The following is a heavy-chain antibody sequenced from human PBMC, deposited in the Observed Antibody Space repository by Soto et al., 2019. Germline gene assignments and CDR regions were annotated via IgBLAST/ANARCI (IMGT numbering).Heavy chain of an antibody. CDR1: GDTFTSYY. Sequence: CKAPGDTFTSYYLNWVRQAPGQGLEWMGVINPHGGSTIYAQKFQGRITMTRDTSRSTVYMELSSLRSDDTAIYYCARSSGGNFGIIIEGSNWFDPWGQGTLVTVSS. CDR3: ARSSGGNFGIIIEGSNWFDP. CDR2: INPHGGST. V-gene: IGHV1-46*01. D-gene: IGHD3-3*01. J-gene: IGHJ5*02.